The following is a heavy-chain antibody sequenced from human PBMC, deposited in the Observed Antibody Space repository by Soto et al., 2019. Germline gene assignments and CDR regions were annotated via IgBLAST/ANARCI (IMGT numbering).Heavy chain of an antibody. D-gene: IGHD2-8*01. Sequence: GGSLRLSCAASGFTFSSYAMSWVRQAPGKGLEWVSAISGSGGSTYYADSVKGRFTISRDNSKNTRYLQMNSLRAEDTAVYYCAKVFSRTKPASSLYYGMDVWGQGPTVTVSS. J-gene: IGHJ6*02. CDR1: GFTFSSYA. CDR3: AKVFSRTKPASSLYYGMDV. CDR2: ISGSGGST. V-gene: IGHV3-23*01.